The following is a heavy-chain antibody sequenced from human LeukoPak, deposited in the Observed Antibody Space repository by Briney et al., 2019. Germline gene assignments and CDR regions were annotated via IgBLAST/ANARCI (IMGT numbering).Heavy chain of an antibody. CDR2: IYSDNT. CDR3: AELGITMIGGG. V-gene: IGHV3-53*01. CDR1: GFTVSSNS. Sequence: PGGSLRLSCTVSGFTVSSNSMSWVRQAAGKGLEWVSFIYSDNTHYSDSVKGRFTISRDNSKNTLYLQMNSLRAEDTAVYYCAELGITMIGGGGGKGTTVTISS. D-gene: IGHD3-10*02. J-gene: IGHJ6*04.